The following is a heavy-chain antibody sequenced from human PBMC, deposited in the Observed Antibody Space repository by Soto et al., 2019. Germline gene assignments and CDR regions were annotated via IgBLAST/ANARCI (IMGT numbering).Heavy chain of an antibody. CDR2: ISGSGGST. Sequence: GGSLRLSCAASGFTFSSYAMSWVRQAPGKGLEWVSAISGSGGSTYCADSVKGRFTISRDNSKNTLYLQVNSLRAEDTAVYYCAKDHGPYGDGLDYWGQGTLVTVSS. CDR1: GFTFSSYA. V-gene: IGHV3-23*01. J-gene: IGHJ4*02. CDR3: AKDHGPYGDGLDY. D-gene: IGHD4-17*01.